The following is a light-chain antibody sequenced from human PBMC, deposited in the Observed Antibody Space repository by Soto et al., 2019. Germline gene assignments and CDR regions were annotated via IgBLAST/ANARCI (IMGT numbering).Light chain of an antibody. CDR3: SSYRSSTTFV. V-gene: IGLV2-14*01. CDR2: EVT. Sequence: QSVLTQPASVSGSPGQSITISCTGTSSDIGGYKYVSWYQQYPGKAPKLMIYEVTNRPSGVSNRFSGSKSGNTASLTISGLQAEDEADYYCSSYRSSTTFVFGTGTKVTVL. CDR1: SSDIGGYKY. J-gene: IGLJ1*01.